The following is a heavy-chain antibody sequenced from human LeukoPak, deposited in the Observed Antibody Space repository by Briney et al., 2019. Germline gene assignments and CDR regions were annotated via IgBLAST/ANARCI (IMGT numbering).Heavy chain of an antibody. Sequence: GASVKVSCKTSGYTFTKYGISWVRQAPGQGPEWMGWISVYDGNTNYAQKLLDRLTLTTDTSTDTAHMELRSLRSDDTAVYYCVRARGDRSGYYRYWGQGTLVTVSS. CDR3: VRARGDRSGYYRY. D-gene: IGHD3-22*01. CDR1: GYTFTKYG. CDR2: ISVYDGNT. V-gene: IGHV1-18*01. J-gene: IGHJ4*02.